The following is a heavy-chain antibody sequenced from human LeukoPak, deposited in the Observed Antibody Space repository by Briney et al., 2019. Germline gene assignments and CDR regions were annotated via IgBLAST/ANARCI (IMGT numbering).Heavy chain of an antibody. Sequence: PGRSLRLSCAASGFTFSSYAMHWVRQAPGKGLEWVSAISGSGGNTYYADSVKGRFTISRDNSKNTLYLQMNSLRAEDTAVYYCAKGRTRGDYGDQGDSWGQEPWSPSPQ. V-gene: IGHV3-23*01. CDR1: GFTFSSYA. CDR2: ISGSGGNT. D-gene: IGHD4-17*01. J-gene: IGHJ5*01. CDR3: AKGRTRGDYGDQGDS.